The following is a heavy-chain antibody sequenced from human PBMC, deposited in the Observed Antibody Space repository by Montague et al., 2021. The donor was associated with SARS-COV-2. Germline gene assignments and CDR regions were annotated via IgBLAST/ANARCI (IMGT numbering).Heavy chain of an antibody. CDR3: ATELELSAFDI. CDR2: ISYDGNNK. Sequence: SLSLSCAASGFTFSSYAMHWVRQAPGKGLEWVAVISYDGNNKYYVDSVKGRFTISRDNSKNTLYLQMNSLRAEDTAVYYCATELELSAFDIWGQGTMVTVSS. D-gene: IGHD1-7*01. CDR1: GFTFSSYA. J-gene: IGHJ3*02. V-gene: IGHV3-30*04.